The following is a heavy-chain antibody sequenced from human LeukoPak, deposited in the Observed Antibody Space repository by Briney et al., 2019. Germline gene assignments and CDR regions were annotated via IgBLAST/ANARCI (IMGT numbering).Heavy chain of an antibody. D-gene: IGHD1-7*01. CDR3: ARESLVSGTTRGNYYYYGMDV. CDR1: GFTFSSYA. Sequence: GGSLRLSCAASGFTFSSYAMSWVRQAPGKGLEWVTNIKQDGTEKYYVDSVKGRFTISRDNAKNSLYLQMNSLRAEDTAVYFCARESLVSGTTRGNYYYYGMDVWGQGSTVTASS. V-gene: IGHV3-7*01. CDR2: IKQDGTEK. J-gene: IGHJ6*02.